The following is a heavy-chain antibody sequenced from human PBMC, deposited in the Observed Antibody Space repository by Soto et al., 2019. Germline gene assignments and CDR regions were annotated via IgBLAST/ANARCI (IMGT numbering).Heavy chain of an antibody. J-gene: IGHJ4*02. CDR1: VGSFSGYY. CDR3: ARGAYCSRNNCYGGFDY. D-gene: IGHD2-2*01. V-gene: IGHV4-34*01. CDR2: INHSGST. Sequence: SETLSLTCAVYVGSFSGYYWSWIRQPPGKGLEWIGEINHSGSTNYNPSLKSRVTISVDTSKNQFSLKLSSVTAADTAVYYCARGAYCSRNNCYGGFDYWGQGTLVTVSS.